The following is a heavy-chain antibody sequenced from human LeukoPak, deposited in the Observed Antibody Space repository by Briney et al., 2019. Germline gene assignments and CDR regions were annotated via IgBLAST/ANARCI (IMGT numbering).Heavy chain of an antibody. D-gene: IGHD5-12*01. CDR2: ISGSGGST. J-gene: IGHJ6*02. Sequence: GGSLRLSCAASGFTFSSYAMSWVRQAPGKGLEWVSAISGSGGSTYYADSVKGRSTISRDNSKNTLYLQMNSLRAEDTAVYYCAKARYSGYDSALYYYGMDVWGQGTTVTVSS. CDR3: AKARYSGYDSALYYYGMDV. CDR1: GFTFSSYA. V-gene: IGHV3-23*01.